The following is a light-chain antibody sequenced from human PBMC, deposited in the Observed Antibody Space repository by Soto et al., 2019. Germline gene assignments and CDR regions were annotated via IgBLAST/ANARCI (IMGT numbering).Light chain of an antibody. Sequence: QSVLTQPASVSGSPGQSITISCTGTSSDVGGYDFVSWYQQHPGKAPKLMIYDVSNRPSGVSNRFSGSKSGNTASLTISGLQPEDEADYYCNSYTSSSTLVFGTGTKVTVL. V-gene: IGLV2-14*01. CDR2: DVS. CDR3: NSYTSSSTLV. J-gene: IGLJ1*01. CDR1: SSDVGGYDF.